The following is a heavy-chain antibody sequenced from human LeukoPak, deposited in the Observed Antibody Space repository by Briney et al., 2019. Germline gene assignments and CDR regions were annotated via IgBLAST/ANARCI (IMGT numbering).Heavy chain of an antibody. CDR3: ARVSGGYSYGRLQELHY. D-gene: IGHD5-18*01. CDR1: GYTFSGYY. Sequence: GASVTVSCKASGYTFSGYYMQWVRQAPGQGLEWMGWINPNSGGTNYAQKFQGRVTMTRDTSISTAYMELSRLRSDDTAVYYCARVSGGYSYGRLQELHYWGQGTLVTVSS. V-gene: IGHV1-2*02. J-gene: IGHJ4*02. CDR2: INPNSGGT.